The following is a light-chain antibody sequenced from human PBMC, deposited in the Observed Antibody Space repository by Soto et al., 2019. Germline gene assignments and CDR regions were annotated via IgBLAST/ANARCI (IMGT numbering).Light chain of an antibody. CDR2: GAS. V-gene: IGKV3-20*01. Sequence: IVLTQSPGTLSLSLGESATLSCSASHNVTGRFLAWYHHKPGHSPRLLLYGASNRATGIPERFSGDGSGTDFTLTISKLEPDDFAVYYCQQYADSSPTVGGGTKVEIK. CDR1: HNVTGRF. J-gene: IGKJ4*01. CDR3: QQYADSSPT.